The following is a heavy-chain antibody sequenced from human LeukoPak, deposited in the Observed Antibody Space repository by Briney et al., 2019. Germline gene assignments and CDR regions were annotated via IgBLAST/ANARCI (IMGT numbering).Heavy chain of an antibody. Sequence: GESLRISCKGSGYTFSSYWIGWVRQMPGKGLEWMGIIYPGDSDTRYGPSLQGQVTISVDTSIGTAYLQRSSLKASDTAIYYCARQNDFRLDYWGQGTLVTVSS. J-gene: IGHJ4*02. D-gene: IGHD3-3*01. V-gene: IGHV5-51*01. CDR1: GYTFSSYW. CDR3: ARQNDFRLDY. CDR2: IYPGDSDT.